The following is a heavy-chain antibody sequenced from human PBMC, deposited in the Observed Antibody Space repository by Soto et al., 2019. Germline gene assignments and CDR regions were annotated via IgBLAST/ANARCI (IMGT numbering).Heavy chain of an antibody. CDR1: GFTFSSYA. CDR2: ISGSGGST. D-gene: IGHD6-19*01. CDR3: AKLSGIAVAGSKDPSYFDY. V-gene: IGHV3-23*01. Sequence: GGSLRLSCAASGFTFSSYAMSWVRQAPGKGLEWVSAISGSGGSTYYADSVKGRFTTSRDNSKKTLYLQMNSLRAEDTAVYYCAKLSGIAVAGSKDPSYFDYWGQGTLVTVSS. J-gene: IGHJ4*02.